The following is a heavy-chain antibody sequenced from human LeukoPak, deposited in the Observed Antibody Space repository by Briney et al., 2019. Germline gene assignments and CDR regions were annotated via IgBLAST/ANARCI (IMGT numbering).Heavy chain of an antibody. CDR1: GASITSYH. Sequence: SETLSLTCTVSGASITSYHWSWIRQSAGKGLEWIGRIYITGSTNYNPSLKSRVTMSIDTSKNQFSLRVSSVTAADTAVYYCARYDFWSGSDNWFDPWGQGTLVTVSS. CDR2: IYITGST. CDR3: ARYDFWSGSDNWFDP. V-gene: IGHV4-4*07. J-gene: IGHJ5*02. D-gene: IGHD3-3*01.